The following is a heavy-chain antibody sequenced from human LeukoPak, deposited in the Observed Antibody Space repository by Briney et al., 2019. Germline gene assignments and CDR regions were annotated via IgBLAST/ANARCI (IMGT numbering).Heavy chain of an antibody. CDR2: ISPDGRDT. CDR1: GFAFSTYW. J-gene: IGHJ4*02. CDR3: VSFYETY. Sequence: GGSLRLSCAASGFAFSTYWMHWVRQAPGKGPVWVSRISPDGRDTIYADSVKGRFTMSRDNDKNTLYLQLSSLRAEDTAVYYCVSFYETYWGRGTLVTVSS. V-gene: IGHV3-74*01. D-gene: IGHD2/OR15-2a*01.